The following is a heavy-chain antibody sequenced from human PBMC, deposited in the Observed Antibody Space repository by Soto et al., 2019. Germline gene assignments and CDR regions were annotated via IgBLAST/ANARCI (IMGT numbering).Heavy chain of an antibody. D-gene: IGHD3-10*01. CDR1: GGSISSSSYY. J-gene: IGHJ5*02. CDR2: IYYSGST. Sequence: QLQLQESGPGLVKPSETLSLTCTVSGGSISSSSYYWGWIRQPPGKGLEWIGSIYYSGSTYYNPSLKSRFTISVDTSKNQFSLKLSSVTAADTAVYYCARVRITMVRGVSQPNWFDPWGQGTLVTVSS. CDR3: ARVRITMVRGVSQPNWFDP. V-gene: IGHV4-39*01.